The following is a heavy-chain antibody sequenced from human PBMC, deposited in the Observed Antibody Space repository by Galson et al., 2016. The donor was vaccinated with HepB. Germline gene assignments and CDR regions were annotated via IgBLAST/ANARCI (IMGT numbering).Heavy chain of an antibody. CDR3: ARLSRPYGLDV. J-gene: IGHJ6*02. V-gene: IGHV3-7*01. D-gene: IGHD6-13*01. CDR1: GITFSNYA. Sequence: SLRLSCAVSGITFSNYALNWVRQAPGKGLEWVANINEDGNIKPYVNSVKGRFTISRDNTRSSVYLEMNSLSGDETAVYYCARLSRPYGLDVWGHGTTVTVSS. CDR2: INEDGNIK.